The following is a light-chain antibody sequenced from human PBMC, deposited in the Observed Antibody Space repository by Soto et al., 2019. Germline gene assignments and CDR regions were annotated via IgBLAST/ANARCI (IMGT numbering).Light chain of an antibody. CDR3: QQRSTLT. Sequence: EIVLTQSPATLSLSPGERATLSCRASQSVSSYLAWYQQKPGQAPRLLIYDASDRATGIPAKFSGSGSGTDFPLTISSLEPDDFAVCYCQQRSTLTFGGGTKVEIK. CDR1: QSVSSY. V-gene: IGKV3-11*01. J-gene: IGKJ4*01. CDR2: DAS.